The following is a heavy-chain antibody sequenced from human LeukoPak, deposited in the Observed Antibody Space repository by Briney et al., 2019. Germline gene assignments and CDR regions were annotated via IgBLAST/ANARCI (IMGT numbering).Heavy chain of an antibody. CDR2: IYHSGST. D-gene: IGHD3-10*01. V-gene: IGHV4-38-2*02. J-gene: IGHJ5*02. CDR3: ARGGRVTMVRGVISP. Sequence: SQTMSLTCPVSGYSISSGYYWGWIRQPPGKGLEWNGSIYHSGSTYYNPALKSRVTISVDTSKNQFSLKLSSVTAADTAVDYWARGGRVTMVRGVISPWGQGTLVTVSS. CDR1: GYSISSGYY.